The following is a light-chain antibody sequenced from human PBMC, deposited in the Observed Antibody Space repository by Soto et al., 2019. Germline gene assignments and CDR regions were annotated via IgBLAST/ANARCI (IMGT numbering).Light chain of an antibody. CDR2: GAS. J-gene: IGKJ1*01. V-gene: IGKV3-20*01. CDR3: QQYGGSPGA. CDR1: QSVSSSY. Sequence: IVLTQSPGTLSLSPGERATLSCRASQSVSSSYLAWYQQKPGQAPRLLIYGASNRATGIPDRFSGSGSGTDFTLTISTLGPEDFAVYYCQQYGGSPGAFGQGTKVDI.